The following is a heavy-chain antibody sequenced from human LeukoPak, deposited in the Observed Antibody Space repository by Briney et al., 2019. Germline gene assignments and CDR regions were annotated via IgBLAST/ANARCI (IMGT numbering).Heavy chain of an antibody. CDR1: GFTFSSYW. Sequence: GGSLRLSCAASGFTFSSYWMSWVRQAPGKGLEWVANIKQDGSEKYYVDSVKGRFTISRDNAKNSLYLQMNSLRAEDTAVYYCARHSPGIAVAGPNWYFDLWGRGTLVTVSS. J-gene: IGHJ2*01. V-gene: IGHV3-7*01. CDR3: ARHSPGIAVAGPNWYFDL. CDR2: IKQDGSEK. D-gene: IGHD6-19*01.